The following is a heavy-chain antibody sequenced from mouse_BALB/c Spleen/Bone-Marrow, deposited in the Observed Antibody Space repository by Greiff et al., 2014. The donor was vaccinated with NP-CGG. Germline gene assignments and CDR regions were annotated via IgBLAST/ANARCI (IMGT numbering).Heavy chain of an antibody. CDR1: GFTFTDYY. CDR3: ARDEGSLRFAY. V-gene: IGHV7-3*02. D-gene: IGHD2-1*01. J-gene: IGHJ3*01. Sequence: DVQLVESGGGLVQPGGSLRLSCATSGFTFTDYYMSWVRQPPGKALEWLGFIRNKPNGYTTEYSASVKGRFTISRDNSQSILYLQMNTLRAEDSATYYCARDEGSLRFAYWGQGTLVTVSA. CDR2: IRNKPNGYTT.